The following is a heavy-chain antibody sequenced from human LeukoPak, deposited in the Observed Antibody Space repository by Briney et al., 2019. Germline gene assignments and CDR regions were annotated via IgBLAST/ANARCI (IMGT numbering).Heavy chain of an antibody. CDR3: ARRLTQYDCFDP. V-gene: IGHV6-1*01. CDR2: TYYRSTWYN. Sequence: SRTLSLTCAISGDSVSSNSVTWNWIRQSPSRGLEWLGRTYYRSTWYNDYAVSVRGRITVNPNTSKNQFSLHLNSVTPEDTAVYYCARRLTQYDCFDPWGQGILVTVSS. CDR1: GDSVSSNSVT. D-gene: IGHD2-2*01. J-gene: IGHJ5*02.